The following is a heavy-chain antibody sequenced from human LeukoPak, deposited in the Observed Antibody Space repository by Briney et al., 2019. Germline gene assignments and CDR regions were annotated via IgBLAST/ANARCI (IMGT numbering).Heavy chain of an antibody. J-gene: IGHJ4*02. CDR1: GGTFSSYV. V-gene: IGHV1-69*13. D-gene: IGHD3-10*01. Sequence: SVKVSCKVSGGTFSSYVISWVRQAPGQGLEWMGGIIAIFGTANYAQLFQGRVTITADGSTSTAYMELSSLKSEDTAVYYCASSDPTYYYGSGSYSPSFDYWGQGTLVIVSS. CDR2: IIAIFGTA. CDR3: ASSDPTYYYGSGSYSPSFDY.